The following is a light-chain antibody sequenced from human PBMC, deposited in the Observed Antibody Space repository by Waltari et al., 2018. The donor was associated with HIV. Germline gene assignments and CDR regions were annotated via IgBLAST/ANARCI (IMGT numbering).Light chain of an antibody. CDR3: QTWVTGILV. J-gene: IGLJ3*02. Sequence: QLVLSQSPSASASLGASVKLTCTLSTGHSSYAIAWPPQQPEKGPQYLMKVNSDGSHTKGDGIPDRFSGSSSGAERYLTISSLQSEDEADYYCQTWVTGILVFGGGTKLTVL. CDR1: TGHSSYA. V-gene: IGLV4-69*01. CDR2: VNSDGSH.